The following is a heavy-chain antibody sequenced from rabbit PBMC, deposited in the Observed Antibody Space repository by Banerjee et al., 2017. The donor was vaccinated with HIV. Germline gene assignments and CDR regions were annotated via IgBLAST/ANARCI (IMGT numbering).Heavy chain of an antibody. D-gene: IGHD6-1*01. CDR1: GFSFSSGYD. V-gene: IGHV1S45*01. Sequence: QEQLEESGGDLVKPEGSLTLTCTASGFSFSSGYDMCWVRQAPGKGLEWIACIYFGSSDSTYYASWAKGRFTASKTSSTTVTLQMTSLTAADTATYFCAGDPAGTYYGDAREDNLWGPGTLVTVS. J-gene: IGHJ4*01. CDR3: AGDPAGTYYGDAREDNL. CDR2: IYFGSSDST.